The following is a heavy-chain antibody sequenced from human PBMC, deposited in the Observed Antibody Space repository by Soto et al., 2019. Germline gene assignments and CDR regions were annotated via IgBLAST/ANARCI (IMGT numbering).Heavy chain of an antibody. Sequence: QVHLVQSGAEVKKPGASVKVSCKASGYSFTDYYLHWVRQAPGQGLEWMGIINPSGGSTSYAQKFQGRVIMSSDTSTTTVYMELSSLRFEDPAVYFCARDRLSGIAALPFDPWGQGTLVTVSS. D-gene: IGHD6-6*01. CDR1: GYSFTDYY. J-gene: IGHJ5*02. V-gene: IGHV1-46*01. CDR3: ARDRLSGIAALPFDP. CDR2: INPSGGST.